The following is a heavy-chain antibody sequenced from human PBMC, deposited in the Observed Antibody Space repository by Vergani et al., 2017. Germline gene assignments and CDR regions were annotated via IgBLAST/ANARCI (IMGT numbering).Heavy chain of an antibody. CDR3: VSIARAPARRNPPPDY. J-gene: IGHJ4*03. CDR2: VNHGGST. D-gene: IGHD3-16*02. CDR1: GRPFSDYY. V-gene: IGHV4-34*01. Sequence: QVQLQEWGAGLLKTSETLSLTCGVSGRPFSDYYWSWIRQAPGMGLEGIGEVNHGGSTNYNPSLKSRVSISVDTSKNQFSLQLTSVTAADSALYFCVSIARAPARRNPPPDYWGRGILVTVSS.